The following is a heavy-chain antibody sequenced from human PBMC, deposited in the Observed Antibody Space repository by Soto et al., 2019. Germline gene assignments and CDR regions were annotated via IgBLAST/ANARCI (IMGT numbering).Heavy chain of an antibody. V-gene: IGHV1-3*01. D-gene: IGHD3-10*01. CDR3: AREWLSSYYGSGSYRAIGAY. Sequence: QVQLVQSGAEVKKPGASVKVSCKASGYTFTSYAMHWVRQAPGQRLEWMGWINAGNGNTKYSQKFQGRVTITRDTSASTAYMELSSLRSEDTAVYYCAREWLSSYYGSGSYRAIGAYWGQGTLVTVSS. J-gene: IGHJ4*02. CDR2: INAGNGNT. CDR1: GYTFTSYA.